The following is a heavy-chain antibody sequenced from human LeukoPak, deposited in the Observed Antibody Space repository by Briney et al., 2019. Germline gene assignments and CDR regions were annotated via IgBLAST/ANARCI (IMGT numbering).Heavy chain of an antibody. CDR3: ARLVGSCSGGSCYLGY. Sequence: GESLKISCKGSGYTFTSNWIGWVRQVPGKGLEWMGVIYPGDSDTRYSPSFQGQVTISADKSISTAYLQWSSLKASDTAMYYCARLVGSCSGGSCYLGYWGQGTLVTVSS. CDR2: IYPGDSDT. V-gene: IGHV5-51*01. CDR1: GYTFTSNW. D-gene: IGHD2-15*01. J-gene: IGHJ4*02.